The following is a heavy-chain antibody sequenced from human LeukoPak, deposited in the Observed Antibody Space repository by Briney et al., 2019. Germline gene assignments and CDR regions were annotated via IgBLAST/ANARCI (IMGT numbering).Heavy chain of an antibody. J-gene: IGHJ3*02. V-gene: IGHV4-59*08. CDR3: ARPGDSSGYYLQAAFDI. CDR2: IYYSGST. D-gene: IGHD3-22*01. Sequence: SETLSLTCAVSGGSISSYYWGWIRQPPGKGLEWIGHIYYSGSTNYNPSLKSRVAISVDTSQNQFSLRLSSVTAADTAVYYCARPGDSSGYYLQAAFDIWGQGTMVTVSS. CDR1: GGSISSYY.